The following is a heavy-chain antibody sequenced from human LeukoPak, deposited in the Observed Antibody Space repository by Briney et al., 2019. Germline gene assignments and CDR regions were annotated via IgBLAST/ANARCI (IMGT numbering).Heavy chain of an antibody. CDR3: ARYSNHFYYSGMDV. CDR2: ISSDGFNE. V-gene: IGHV3-30-3*01. J-gene: IGHJ6*02. D-gene: IGHD2-21*01. CDR1: GFSFSDYG. Sequence: PGGSLRLSCAASGFSFSDYGMHWVRQAPGKGLEWVALISSDGFNEYYADSVRGRFTISRDTSKNTLYLQMNSLRTEDTAIYYCARYSNHFYYSGMDVWGQGTTVTVSS.